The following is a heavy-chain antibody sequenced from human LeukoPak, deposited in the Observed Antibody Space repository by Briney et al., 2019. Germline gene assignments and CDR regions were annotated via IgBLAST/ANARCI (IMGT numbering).Heavy chain of an antibody. D-gene: IGHD2-21*01. CDR2: IYYSGST. CDR1: GGSISSYY. Sequence: SETLSLTCTVSGGSISSYYWSWIRQPPGKGLEWIGYIYYSGSTNYNPSLKSRVTISVDTSKNQFSLKLSSVTAADTAVYYCARLAYCGGDCYWVSYFDYWGQGTLVTVSS. J-gene: IGHJ4*02. CDR3: ARLAYCGGDCYWVSYFDY. V-gene: IGHV4-59*08.